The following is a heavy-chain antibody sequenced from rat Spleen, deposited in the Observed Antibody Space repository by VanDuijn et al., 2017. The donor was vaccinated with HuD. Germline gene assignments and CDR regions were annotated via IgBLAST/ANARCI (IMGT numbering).Heavy chain of an antibody. J-gene: IGHJ2*01. CDR2: IWGDGST. D-gene: IGHD3-3*01. CDR3: ARGSAFFDY. Sequence: QVQLKESGPGLVQSSQTLSLTCTVSGFSLISYAVNWIRQPPGKGLEWMGGIWGDGSTNYNSALKSRLSISRDTSKSQVFLKMNSLQTEDTAMYFCARGSAFFDYWGQGVMVTVSS. V-gene: IGHV2-13*01. CDR1: GFSLISYA.